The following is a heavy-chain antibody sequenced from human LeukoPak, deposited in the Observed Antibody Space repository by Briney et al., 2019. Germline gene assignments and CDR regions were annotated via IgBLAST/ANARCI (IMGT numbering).Heavy chain of an antibody. Sequence: GGSLRLSCAVSGFTFSSYAMSWVRQSPGKGLEWVSAVSGSGGKTYYADSVKGRLIISRDNSKNTLYLQLNSLRAEDTAVYFCAKDLSFYGDNLDYMDVWGKGTTVTVSS. J-gene: IGHJ6*03. CDR2: VSGSGGKT. CDR1: GFTFSSYA. CDR3: AKDLSFYGDNLDYMDV. D-gene: IGHD4-17*01. V-gene: IGHV3-23*01.